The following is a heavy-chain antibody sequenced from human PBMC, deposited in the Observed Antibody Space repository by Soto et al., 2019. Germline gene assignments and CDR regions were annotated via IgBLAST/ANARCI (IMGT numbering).Heavy chain of an antibody. D-gene: IGHD6-19*01. CDR2: INHSGST. CDR3: ARGRGSGWSVY. V-gene: IGHV4-34*01. J-gene: IGHJ4*02. CDR1: GGSFSGYY. Sequence: SETLSLTCAVYGGSFSGYYWSWIRQPPGKGLEWIGEINHSGSTNYNPSLKSRVTISVDTSKNQFSLKLSSVTAADTAVYYCARGRGSGWSVYWGQGTLVTVSS.